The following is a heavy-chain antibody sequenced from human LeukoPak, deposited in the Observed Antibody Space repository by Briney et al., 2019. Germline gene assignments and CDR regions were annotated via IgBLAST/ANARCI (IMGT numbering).Heavy chain of an antibody. D-gene: IGHD6-19*01. J-gene: IGHJ4*02. Sequence: SETLSFTCAVCGGSFSGYYWSWIRQPPGKGLEWIGEINHSGSTNYNPSLKSRVTISVDTSKNQFSLKLSSVTAADTAVYYCARGGNSGWYFYFDYWGQGTLVTVSS. CDR1: GGSFSGYY. V-gene: IGHV4-34*01. CDR3: ARGGNSGWYFYFDY. CDR2: INHSGST.